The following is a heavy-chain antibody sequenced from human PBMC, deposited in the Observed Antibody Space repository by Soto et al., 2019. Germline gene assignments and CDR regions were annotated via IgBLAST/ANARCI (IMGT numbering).Heavy chain of an antibody. J-gene: IGHJ4*02. CDR3: ARGRIAAAGAYFDY. CDR2: INHSGST. Sequence: SATLSLPCSVYGGTFGGYYWSWIRQPPGKGLEWIGEINHSGSTNYNPSLKSRVTISVDTSKNQFSLKLSSVTAADTAVYYCARGRIAAAGAYFDYWGQGTLVTVSS. CDR1: GGTFGGYY. D-gene: IGHD6-13*01. V-gene: IGHV4-34*01.